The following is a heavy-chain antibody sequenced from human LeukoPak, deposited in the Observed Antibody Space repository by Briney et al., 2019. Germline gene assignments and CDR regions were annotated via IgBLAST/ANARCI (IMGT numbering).Heavy chain of an antibody. CDR2: ISSSSSYI. CDR1: GFRFSSYG. CDR3: AKTWNSGSYSDAFDI. D-gene: IGHD1-26*01. J-gene: IGHJ3*02. Sequence: GGSLRLSCAASGFRFSSYGMHWVRQAPGKGLEWVSSISSSSSYIYYADSVKGRFTISRDNAKNSLYLQMNSLRAEDMALYYCAKTWNSGSYSDAFDIWGQGTMVTVSS. V-gene: IGHV3-21*04.